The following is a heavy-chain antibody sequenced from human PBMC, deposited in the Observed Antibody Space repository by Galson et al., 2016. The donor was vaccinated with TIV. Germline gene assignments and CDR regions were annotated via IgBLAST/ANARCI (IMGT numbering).Heavy chain of an antibody. Sequence: SLRLSCAASGFTFSDYSMNWVRQAPGKGPEWVSVISRSSSYRYYTNSVKGRFTITRDNSKSTLYLQMNSLRADDTGVYYCARDSATENPGKNYYYYSGMNVWGQGTTVTVSS. CDR2: ISRSSSYR. CDR3: ARDSATENPGKNYYYYSGMNV. V-gene: IGHV3-21*01. CDR1: GFTFSDYS. J-gene: IGHJ6*02. D-gene: IGHD5-24*01.